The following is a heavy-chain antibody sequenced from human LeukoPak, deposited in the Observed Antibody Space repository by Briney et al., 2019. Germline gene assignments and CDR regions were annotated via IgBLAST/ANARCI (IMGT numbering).Heavy chain of an antibody. CDR2: ISAYNGDT. V-gene: IGHV1-18*01. CDR3: ARDPSNTSGWKTWFDP. J-gene: IGHJ5*02. CDR1: GYTFTSHG. Sequence: GASVEVSCKASGYTFTSHGISWVRQAPGQGLEWMGWISAYNGDTKYAQNFQGRVTLTTYTSTTTAYLELRSLRSDDTAVYYCARDPSNTSGWKTWFDPWGQGTLVTVSS. D-gene: IGHD6-19*01.